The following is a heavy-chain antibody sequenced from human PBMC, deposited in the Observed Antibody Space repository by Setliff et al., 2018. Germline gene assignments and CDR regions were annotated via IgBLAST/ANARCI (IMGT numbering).Heavy chain of an antibody. CDR1: GDSISSRPFY. Sequence: PSETLSLTCTVSGDSISSRPFYWGWFLQPAGKELEWIGQIYTSWSTIYNPSLKSRVTILLDTSKNQFSLTLTSVTAADTAVYYCARMTGFQYIDVWGKGATVTVSS. V-gene: IGHV4-61*09. D-gene: IGHD3-3*01. CDR3: ARMTGFQYIDV. J-gene: IGHJ6*03. CDR2: IYTSWST.